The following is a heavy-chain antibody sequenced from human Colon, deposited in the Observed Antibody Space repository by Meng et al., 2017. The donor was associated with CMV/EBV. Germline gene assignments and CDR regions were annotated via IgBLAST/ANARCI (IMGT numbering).Heavy chain of an antibody. CDR1: GFTVSSTH. D-gene: IGHD1-26*01. V-gene: IGHV3-66*01. J-gene: IGHJ4*02. CDR3: ARGYSGTSS. Sequence: GASGADLVHAGGSLSLSCAATGFTVSSTHMSWVRQAPGKGLECVSVMYSGGSTFYADSVKGRFTISRDNSKNTLYLQMNSLSAEDTAVYYCARGYSGTSSWGQGTLVTVSS. CDR2: MYSGGST.